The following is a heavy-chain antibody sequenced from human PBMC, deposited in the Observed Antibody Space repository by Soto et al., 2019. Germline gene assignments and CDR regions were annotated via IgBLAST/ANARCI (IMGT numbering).Heavy chain of an antibody. CDR1: GGSIFGGDFY. J-gene: IGHJ4*02. V-gene: IGHV4-30-4*01. CDR3: ARAIVVDVAPPPGNFDS. D-gene: IGHD2-15*01. Sequence: QVQLQESGPGLVKSSQTLSLTCTVSGGSIFGGDFYWSWIRQAPGKALEWIGFIYYSGSTYYNPSLESRVSISVDTSKNQFSLRLSSVTAADTAVYYCARAIVVDVAPPPGNFDSWGQGTLVTVSS. CDR2: IYYSGST.